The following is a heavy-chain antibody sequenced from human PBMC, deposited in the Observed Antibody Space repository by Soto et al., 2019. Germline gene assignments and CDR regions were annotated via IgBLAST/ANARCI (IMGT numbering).Heavy chain of an antibody. CDR3: ARHHGPTTSENWFDP. D-gene: IGHD5-12*01. J-gene: IGHJ5*02. CDR2: ISTYSGDT. Sequence: GASVKVSCKAYGYTFFSYDISWVRQAPGQGLEWMGWISTYSGDTKYAQKFQGRVTMTTDTSTTTAYLALRSLRSDDTAVYYCARHHGPTTSENWFDPWGQGTLVTVSS. CDR1: GYTFFSYD. V-gene: IGHV1-18*01.